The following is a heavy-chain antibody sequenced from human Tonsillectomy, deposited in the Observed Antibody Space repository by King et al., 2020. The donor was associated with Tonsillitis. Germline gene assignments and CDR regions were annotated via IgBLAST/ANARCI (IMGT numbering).Heavy chain of an antibody. CDR2: MNPNSGNT. J-gene: IGHJ6*02. Sequence: VQLVESGAEVKKPGASVKVSCKASGYTFTSYDINWVRQATGQGLEWMGWMNPNSGNTGYAQKFQGRVTMTRNTSISTAYMELSSLRSEDTAVYYCARRSCSGGSCYYYYYGMDVWGQGTTVTVSS. D-gene: IGHD2-15*01. CDR1: GYTFTSYD. CDR3: ARRSCSGGSCYYYYYGMDV. V-gene: IGHV1-8*01.